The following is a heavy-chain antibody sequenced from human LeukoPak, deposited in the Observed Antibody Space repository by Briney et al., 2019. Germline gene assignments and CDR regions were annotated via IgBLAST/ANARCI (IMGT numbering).Heavy chain of an antibody. J-gene: IGHJ4*02. CDR2: IYYSGST. Sequence: KPSETLSLTCTVSGGSISSYYWSWIRQPPGKGLEWIGYIYYSGSTNYNPSLKSRVTISVDTSKNQFSLKLSSVTAADTAVYYCARGGISSGYSLDYWGQGTLVTASS. V-gene: IGHV4-59*01. CDR3: ARGGISSGYSLDY. D-gene: IGHD3-22*01. CDR1: GGSISSYY.